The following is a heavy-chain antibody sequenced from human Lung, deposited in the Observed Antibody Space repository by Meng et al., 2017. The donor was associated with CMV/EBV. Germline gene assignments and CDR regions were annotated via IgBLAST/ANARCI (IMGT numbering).Heavy chain of an antibody. CDR3: ARAVGRELHFDY. CDR1: GFSLSTSGMC. Sequence: GXXLVXPTQTLTLTCTFSGFSLSTSGMCVSWVRQPPGKALEWLALIDWDDDKYYSTSLKTRLTISKDTSKNQVVLTMTNMDPVDTATYYCARAVGRELHFDYXGQGXLVTVSS. CDR2: IDWDDDK. V-gene: IGHV2-70*20. D-gene: IGHD1-26*01. J-gene: IGHJ4*02.